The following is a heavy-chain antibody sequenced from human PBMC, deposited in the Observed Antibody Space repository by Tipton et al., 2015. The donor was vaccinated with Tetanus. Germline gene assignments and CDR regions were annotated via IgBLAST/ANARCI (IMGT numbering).Heavy chain of an antibody. D-gene: IGHD3-22*01. V-gene: IGHV3-33*01. CDR1: GFTFSSYG. CDR2: IWYDGSNK. J-gene: IGHJ4*02. Sequence: SLRLSCAASGFTFSSYGMHWVRQAPGKGLEWVAVIWYDGSNKYYADSVKGRFTISRDNSKNTLYLQMNSLRAEDTAVYYCARGVRGYYFDYWGQGTLVTVSS. CDR3: ARGVRGYYFDY.